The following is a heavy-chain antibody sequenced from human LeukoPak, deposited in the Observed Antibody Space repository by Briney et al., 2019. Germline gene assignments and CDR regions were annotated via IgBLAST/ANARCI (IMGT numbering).Heavy chain of an antibody. J-gene: IGHJ1*01. CDR1: GFTFSSYG. V-gene: IGHV3-23*01. CDR2: ISGSGGST. CDR3: AKDQWGIVVVPAAH. D-gene: IGHD2-2*01. Sequence: GGSLRLSCAASGFTFSSYGMSWVRQAPGKGLEWVSAISGSGGSTYYADSVKGRFTISRDNSQNTLYLQMNSLRAEDTAVYYCAKDQWGIVVVPAAHWGQGTLVTVSS.